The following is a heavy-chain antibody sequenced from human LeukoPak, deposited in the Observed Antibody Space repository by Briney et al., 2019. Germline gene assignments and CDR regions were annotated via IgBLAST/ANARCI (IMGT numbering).Heavy chain of an antibody. D-gene: IGHD3-10*01. CDR3: ARDISTPGEYYGSVPNNWFDP. CDR1: GGSISSSSYY. CDR2: IYYSGST. J-gene: IGHJ5*02. V-gene: IGHV4-39*07. Sequence: PSETLSLTCTVSGGSISSSSYYWGWIRQPPGKGLEWIGSIYYSGSTYYNPSLKSRVTISVDTSKNQFSLKLSSVTAADTAVYYCARDISTPGEYYGSVPNNWFDPWGQGTLVTVSS.